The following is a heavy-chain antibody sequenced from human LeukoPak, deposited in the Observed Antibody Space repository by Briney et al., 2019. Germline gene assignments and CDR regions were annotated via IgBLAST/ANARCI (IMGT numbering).Heavy chain of an antibody. CDR2: IKQDGSEK. CDR3: AREYPERYYYDSSPWYYYYYGMDV. CDR1: GFTFSSYW. Sequence: GGSLRLSCAASGFTFSSYWMSWVRQAPGKGLEWVANIKQDGSEKYYVDSVKGRFTISRDNAKNSLYLQMNSLRAEDTAVYYCAREYPERYYYDSSPWYYYYYGMDVWGQGTTVTVSS. V-gene: IGHV3-7*01. J-gene: IGHJ6*02. D-gene: IGHD3-22*01.